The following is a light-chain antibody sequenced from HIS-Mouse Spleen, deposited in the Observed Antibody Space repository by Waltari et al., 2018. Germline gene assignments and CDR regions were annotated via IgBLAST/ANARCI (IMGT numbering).Light chain of an antibody. V-gene: IGLV3-21*03. CDR2: DDS. J-gene: IGLJ2*01. CDR1: HIGSKR. CDR3: QVWDSSSDHVV. Sequence: SYVLTQPPAVSVAPGKTAGIHRGGTHIGSKRGHLYRQNPGQAPVLVVYDDSDRPSGIPERFSGSNSGNTATLTISRVEAGDEADYYCQVWDSSSDHVVFGGGTKLTVL.